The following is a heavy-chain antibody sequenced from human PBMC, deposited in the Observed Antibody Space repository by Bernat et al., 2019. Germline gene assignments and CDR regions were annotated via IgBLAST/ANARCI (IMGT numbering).Heavy chain of an antibody. D-gene: IGHD3-22*01. J-gene: IGHJ3*02. CDR1: GFTFSSNH. CDR2: IYSGGST. CDR3: ARDESYYYDSSGYYQTYAFDI. V-gene: IGHV3-66*01. Sequence: EVQLVESGGGLVQPGGSLRLSCAASGFTFSSNHMSWVRQAPGKGLEWVSVIYSGGSTYYADSVKGRFTISRDNSKNTLYLQMNSLRAEDTAVYYCARDESYYYDSSGYYQTYAFDIWGQGTMVTVSS.